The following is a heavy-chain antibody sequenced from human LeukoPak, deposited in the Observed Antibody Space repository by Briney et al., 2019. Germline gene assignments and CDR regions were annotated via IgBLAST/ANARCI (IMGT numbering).Heavy chain of an antibody. V-gene: IGHV3-20*04. Sequence: GGSLRLSCAASGFTFDDYGMSWVRQAPGKGLEWVSGINWNGGSTGYADSVKGRFTISRDNAKNSLYLQMNSLRAEDTALYYCARDAYYYDSSGYYFRPPVGYFDYWGQRTLVTVSS. CDR2: INWNGGST. D-gene: IGHD3-22*01. CDR3: ARDAYYYDSSGYYFRPPVGYFDY. CDR1: GFTFDDYG. J-gene: IGHJ4*02.